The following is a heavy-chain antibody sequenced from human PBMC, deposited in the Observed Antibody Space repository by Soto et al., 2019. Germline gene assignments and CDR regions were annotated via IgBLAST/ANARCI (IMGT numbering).Heavy chain of an antibody. Sequence: GASVKVSCKASGYIFTNHYIHWVRQAPGQGLEWMGIINPSGGSTNYLQKFQGRITMTRDTSTSTVYMELSSLRSEDTAAYFCARADYYGSSGFYYDCWGQGSLVTVSS. CDR3: ARADYYGSSGFYYDC. CDR1: GYIFTNHY. V-gene: IGHV1-46*01. J-gene: IGHJ4*02. CDR2: INPSGGST. D-gene: IGHD3-22*01.